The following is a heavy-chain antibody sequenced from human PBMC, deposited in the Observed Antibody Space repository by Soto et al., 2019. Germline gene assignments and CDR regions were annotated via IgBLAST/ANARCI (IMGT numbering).Heavy chain of an antibody. CDR1: GFTFSNYD. V-gene: IGHV3-13*01. Sequence: EVQLVESGGGLVQPGGSLRLSCAASGFTFSNYDMHWVRQATGKGLEWVSAIGTAGDTYYPGSVRGRFTISRENAKNSLFLQLDSLRAGDTAVYYCARGGAAPANYYYYGMDVWGQGTTVTVSS. D-gene: IGHD6-13*01. CDR2: IGTAGDT. J-gene: IGHJ6*02. CDR3: ARGGAAPANYYYYGMDV.